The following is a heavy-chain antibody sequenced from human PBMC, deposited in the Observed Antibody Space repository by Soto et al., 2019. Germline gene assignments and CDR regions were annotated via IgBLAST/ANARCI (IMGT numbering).Heavy chain of an antibody. CDR1: GFTFGSYE. CDR2: ISSSGSTI. V-gene: IGHV3-48*03. D-gene: IGHD3-3*01. J-gene: IGHJ4*02. Sequence: GGSLRLSCAASGFTFGSYEMNWVRQAPGKGLEWVSYISSSGSTIYYADSVKGRFTISRDNAKNSLYLQMNSLRAEDTAVYYCARSGYLSLLYRKPGPPTQPPKDWGQGTLVTVSS. CDR3: ARSGYLSLLYRKPGPPTQPPKD.